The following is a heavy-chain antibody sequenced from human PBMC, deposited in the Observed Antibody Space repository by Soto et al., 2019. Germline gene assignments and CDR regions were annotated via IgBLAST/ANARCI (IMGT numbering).Heavy chain of an antibody. CDR2: IYYSGST. CDR1: GRSISSVNYY. J-gene: IGHJ4*03. V-gene: IGHV4-30-4*01. Sequence: SETLSLTCTVSGRSISSVNYYWSWIRQPPGKGLEWIGYIYYSGSTYYNPSLRSRVTISVDTSKNQFSLKLSSVTAADTAVYYCARYGSGECNRGRCYSPFDYWGQGTTVTVSS. D-gene: IGHD2-15*01. CDR3: ARYGSGECNRGRCYSPFDY.